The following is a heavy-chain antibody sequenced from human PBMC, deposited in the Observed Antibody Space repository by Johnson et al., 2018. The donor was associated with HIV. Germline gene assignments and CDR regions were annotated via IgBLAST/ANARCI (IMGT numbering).Heavy chain of an antibody. CDR1: GLTFRNAW. CDR3: TTDGMWWRTAFDI. D-gene: IGHD2-21*01. V-gene: IGHV3-15*01. CDR2: IKSKTDGGTT. Sequence: VQLVESGGGLVKPGGSLRLSCAASGLTFRNAWMSWVRQAPGKGLEWVGRIKSKTDGGTTDYAAPVKGRFTISRDDSKNTLYLQMNSLKTEDTAVYYCTTDGMWWRTAFDIWGQGTMVTVSS. J-gene: IGHJ3*02.